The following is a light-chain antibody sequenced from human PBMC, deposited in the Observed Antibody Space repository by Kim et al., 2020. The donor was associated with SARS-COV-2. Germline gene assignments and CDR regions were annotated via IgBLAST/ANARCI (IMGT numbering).Light chain of an antibody. Sequence: QSVLTQPPSASETPGRDISISCYGSRSNIATNTVTWYQQLPGTAPKVLIYSNTLRPAGVPDRISGSKSGTSASLVISDLQPEDEATYYCAVWDDYLNGPLFGGGTQLTVL. CDR3: AVWDDYLNGPL. CDR1: RSNIATNT. J-gene: IGLJ2*01. V-gene: IGLV1-44*01. CDR2: SNT.